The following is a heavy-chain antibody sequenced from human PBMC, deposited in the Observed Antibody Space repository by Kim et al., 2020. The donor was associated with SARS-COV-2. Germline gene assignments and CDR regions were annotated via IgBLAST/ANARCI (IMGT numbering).Heavy chain of an antibody. D-gene: IGHD6-13*01. V-gene: IGHV3-9*01. Sequence: GGSLRLSCAASGFTFDDYAMHWVRQAPGKGLEWVSGISWNSGSIGYADSVKGRFTISRDNAKNSLYLQMNSLRAEDTALYYCAKAQGGSSHNFDYWGQGTLVTVSS. CDR2: ISWNSGSI. J-gene: IGHJ4*02. CDR1: GFTFDDYA. CDR3: AKAQGGSSHNFDY.